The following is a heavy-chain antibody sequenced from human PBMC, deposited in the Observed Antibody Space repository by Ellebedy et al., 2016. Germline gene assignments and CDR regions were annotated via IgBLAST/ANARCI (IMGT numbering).Heavy chain of an antibody. CDR3: ARSSGYTTIFGVVRGAFDI. CDR1: GGSFSGYY. J-gene: IGHJ3*02. Sequence: SETLSLXXAVSGGSFSGYYWSWIRQPPGKGLEWIGEISHSGSTNYNPSLKSRVTISLDTSKNQFSLILSSVTAADTAVYYCARSSGYTTIFGVVRGAFDIWGQGTMVTVSS. V-gene: IGHV4-34*01. CDR2: ISHSGST. D-gene: IGHD3-3*01.